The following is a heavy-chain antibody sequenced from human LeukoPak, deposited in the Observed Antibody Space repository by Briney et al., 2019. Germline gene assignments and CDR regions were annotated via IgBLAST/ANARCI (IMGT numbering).Heavy chain of an antibody. Sequence: GGSLRLSCAASGFTLKIYPMHWVRQAPGKGVEWLSVLSHDGSHKPISHSVHRRFLISRHNSKNTIYLQLNSLRPEDTAMYYCAREGVQTTVDAFDIWGLGTMVIVSS. V-gene: IGHV3-30*04. CDR3: AREGVQTTVDAFDI. CDR1: GFTLKIYP. J-gene: IGHJ3*02. CDR2: LSHDGSHK. D-gene: IGHD4-17*01.